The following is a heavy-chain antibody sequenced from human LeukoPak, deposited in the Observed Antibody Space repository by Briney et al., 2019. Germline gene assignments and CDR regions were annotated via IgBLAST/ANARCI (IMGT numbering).Heavy chain of an antibody. CDR1: GVSISSSTYY. Sequence: SETLSLTCTVSGVSISSSTYYCGWVRQPPGKGLEWIGSIYYSGITYYNPSLKSRVTISVDTSKNQFSLELSSVTAADTAVYYCARHLQLPYYFDYWGQGTLVTVSS. D-gene: IGHD2-21*01. CDR2: IYYSGIT. CDR3: ARHLQLPYYFDY. J-gene: IGHJ4*02. V-gene: IGHV4-39*01.